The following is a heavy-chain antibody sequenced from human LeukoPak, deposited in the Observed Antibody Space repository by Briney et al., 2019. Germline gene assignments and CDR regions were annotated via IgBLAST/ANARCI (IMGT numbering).Heavy chain of an antibody. CDR3: AREGGHYYGSGSYTPNFYGMDV. D-gene: IGHD3-10*01. CDR2: IYSGGST. CDR1: GFTVSSNY. V-gene: IGHV3-66*02. J-gene: IGHJ6*02. Sequence: GGSLRLSCAASGFTVSSNYMSWVRQAPGKGLEWVSVIYSGGSTYYADSVKGRFTNSRDNSKNTLYLQMNSLRAEDTAVYYCAREGGHYYGSGSYTPNFYGMDVWGQGTTVTVSS.